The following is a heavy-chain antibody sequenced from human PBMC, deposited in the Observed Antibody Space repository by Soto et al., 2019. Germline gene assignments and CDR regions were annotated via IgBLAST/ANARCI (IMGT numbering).Heavy chain of an antibody. D-gene: IGHD2-8*01. CDR2: INPGGSIT. CDR3: ARVPTGKYGVWNY. V-gene: IGHV3-74*01. CDR1: GFTFSSYW. J-gene: IGHJ4*02. Sequence: EEQLVESGGGLVQPGGSLRLSCAASGFTFSSYWMHWVRQAPGKGLVWVSRINPGGSITTYADSVKGRFTISRDNAKNTMYLEMTSLRGDDTAVYYCARVPTGKYGVWNYGGQGTLATVSS.